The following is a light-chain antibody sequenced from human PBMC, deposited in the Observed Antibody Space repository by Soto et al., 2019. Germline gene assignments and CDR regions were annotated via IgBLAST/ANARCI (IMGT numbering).Light chain of an antibody. J-gene: IGLJ1*01. V-gene: IGLV2-23*01. CDR2: EGS. Sequence: QSALTHPASVSWSPGQSITISCTGTSSDVGSYNLVSWYQQHPGKAPKLRIYEGSKRPSGVSNRFSGSKSGNTASLTISGLQAEDEADYYCCSYAGSSTYVFGTGTKATVL. CDR1: SSDVGSYNL. CDR3: CSYAGSSTYV.